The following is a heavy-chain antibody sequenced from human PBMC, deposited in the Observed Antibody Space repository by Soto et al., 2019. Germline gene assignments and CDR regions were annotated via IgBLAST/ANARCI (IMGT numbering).Heavy chain of an antibody. Sequence: GGSLRLSCAASGFTFSSYVVTWVRQAPGKGLEWVSTISVSGSATHYADSVKGRFTVSRDDSKNTLYLQMNSLRAEDTAIYYCAREGFGSGMAGGFDLWGQGTMVTVSS. CDR1: GFTFSSYV. J-gene: IGHJ3*01. CDR3: AREGFGSGMAGGFDL. V-gene: IGHV3-23*01. D-gene: IGHD6-19*01. CDR2: ISVSGSAT.